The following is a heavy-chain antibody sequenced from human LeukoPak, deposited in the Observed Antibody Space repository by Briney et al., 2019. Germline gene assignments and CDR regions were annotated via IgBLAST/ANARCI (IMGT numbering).Heavy chain of an antibody. CDR2: IYTSGST. V-gene: IGHV4-61*02. J-gene: IGHJ1*01. Sequence: SQTLSLTCTVSGGSINSGSYYWSWIRQPAGKGLEWIGRIYTSGSTNYNPSLKSRVTISVDTSKNQFSLKLGSVTTADTAVYYCARDNARGGSFSDYLRYFQHWGQGTLVTVSS. D-gene: IGHD5/OR15-5a*01. CDR1: GGSINSGSYY. CDR3: ARDNARGGSFSDYLRYFQH.